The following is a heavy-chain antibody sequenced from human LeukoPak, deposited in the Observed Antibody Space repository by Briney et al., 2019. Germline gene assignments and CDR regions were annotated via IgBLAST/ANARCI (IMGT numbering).Heavy chain of an antibody. CDR2: IYYSGST. CDR3: ARATFKQWLDDNWFDP. Sequence: SETLSLTCTVSGGSISSSSYYWGWIRQPPGKGLEWIGSIYYSGSTYYNPSLKSRVTISVDTSKNQFSLKLSSVTAADTAVYYCARATFKQWLDDNWFDPWGQGTLVTVSS. CDR1: GGSISSSSYY. V-gene: IGHV4-39*07. J-gene: IGHJ5*02. D-gene: IGHD6-19*01.